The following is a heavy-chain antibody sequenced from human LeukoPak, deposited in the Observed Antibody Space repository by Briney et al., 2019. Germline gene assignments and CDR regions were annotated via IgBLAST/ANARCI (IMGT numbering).Heavy chain of an antibody. J-gene: IGHJ6*03. V-gene: IGHV3-7*01. CDR2: IKQDGSEK. Sequence: PGGSLRLSCAASGFTFSSYWMSWVRQAPGKGLEWVANIKQDGSEKYYVDSVKGRFTISRDNAKNSLYLQMNSLRAEDTAVYYCASIPAYYYYYYMDVWGKGTTVTVSS. D-gene: IGHD2-21*01. CDR3: ASIPAYYYYYYMDV. CDR1: GFTFSSYW.